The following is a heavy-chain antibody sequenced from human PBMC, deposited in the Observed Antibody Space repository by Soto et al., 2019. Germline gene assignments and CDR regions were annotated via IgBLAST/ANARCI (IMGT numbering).Heavy chain of an antibody. J-gene: IGHJ4*02. V-gene: IGHV4-39*01. CDR2: IYYSGRT. Sequence: SETLSLTCIVSGESISSSSYYWGWIRQPPAKGLAWIGRIYYSGRTYYNPSFKSRVTISIDTSKNQCTLCLSPVTAPDTAVYYCARQRTTVVTRAYFDRWGQGARVTVSS. CDR1: GESISSSSYY. D-gene: IGHD2-21*02. CDR3: ARQRTTVVTRAYFDR.